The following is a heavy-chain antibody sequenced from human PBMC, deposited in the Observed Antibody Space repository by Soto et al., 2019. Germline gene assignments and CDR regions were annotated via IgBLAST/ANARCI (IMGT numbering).Heavy chain of an antibody. V-gene: IGHV4-30-2*01. J-gene: IGHJ4*02. CDR1: GGSISTGDYS. CDR2: IYQSGSA. CDR3: ARKVGYGGLAY. D-gene: IGHD5-12*01. Sequence: QLQLQESGSGLVEPSQTLSLICNVSGGSISTGDYSWNWIRQPPGKGLEWIGYIYQSGSAYYNPSLKSRVSISVDVSKNQFSLKMTTVTAADTAVYYCARKVGYGGLAYWGQGALVTVSS.